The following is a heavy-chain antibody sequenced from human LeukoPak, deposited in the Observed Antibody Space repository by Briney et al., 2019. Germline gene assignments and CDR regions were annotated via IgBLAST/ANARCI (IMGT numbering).Heavy chain of an antibody. D-gene: IGHD6-13*01. CDR3: ASNLGYSSIWYSFNCFDP. Sequence: SETLSLTCAVYRGSFRGYYWSWIRQPPGKGLEWIGEINHSGSTNYNPSLKSRVTISVDTSKNQFSLKLSSVTAADTAVYYCASNLGYSSIWYSFNCFDPCGQGTLVTVSS. CDR2: INHSGST. V-gene: IGHV4-34*01. CDR1: RGSFRGYY. J-gene: IGHJ5*02.